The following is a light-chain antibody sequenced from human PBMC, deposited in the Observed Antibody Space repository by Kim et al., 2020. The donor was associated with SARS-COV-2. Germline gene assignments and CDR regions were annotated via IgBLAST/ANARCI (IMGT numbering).Light chain of an antibody. CDR3: MQGLQTPRT. CDR1: QSLLNRNGYIY. J-gene: IGKJ2*01. V-gene: IGKV2-28*01. Sequence: VPASISCRSSQSLLNRNGYIYLYWYLQKPGQSPQLVIYLGANRASGVHDRFSGSGSGTHFTLKISRVEAEDVGVYYCMQGLQTPRTLGQGTKLEI. CDR2: LGA.